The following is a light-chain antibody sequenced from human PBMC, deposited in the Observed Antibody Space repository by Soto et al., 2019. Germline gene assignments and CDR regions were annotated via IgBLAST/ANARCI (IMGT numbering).Light chain of an antibody. V-gene: IGKV1-33*01. J-gene: IGKJ3*01. Sequence: DIQMTQSPSSLSASVGDRVTITCQASQDITSYLNWYQHKPGKAPKLLIYDASILVAGVPPRFSGSGSGTDFTFTISSLQPEDVATYYCQHCGYLPIFGPGTTVDFK. CDR1: QDITSY. CDR3: QHCGYLPI. CDR2: DAS.